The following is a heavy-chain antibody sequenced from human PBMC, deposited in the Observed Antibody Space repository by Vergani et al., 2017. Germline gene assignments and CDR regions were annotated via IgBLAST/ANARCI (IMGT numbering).Heavy chain of an antibody. D-gene: IGHD3-22*01. CDR2: ISSNGGST. V-gene: IGHV3-64*04. J-gene: IGHJ4*02. CDR1: GFTFSSYA. CDR3: AKGSDYYDSSGVFDY. Sequence: VQLVESGGGLVQPGGSLRLSCSASGFTFSSYAMHWVRQAPGKGLEYVSAISSNGGSTYYADSVKGRFTISRDNSKNTLYLQMNSLRAEDTAVYYCAKGSDYYDSSGVFDYWGQGTLVTVSS.